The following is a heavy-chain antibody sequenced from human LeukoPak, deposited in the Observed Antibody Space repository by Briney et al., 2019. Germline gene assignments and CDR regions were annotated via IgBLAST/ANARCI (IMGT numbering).Heavy chain of an antibody. CDR1: GGTFSSYA. Sequence: SVKVSCKASGGTFSSYAISWVRQAPGQGLEWMEGIIPIFGTANYAQKFQGRVTITADESTSTAYMELSSLRSEDTAVYYCARGYLVGSGYYPDYWGQGTLVTVSS. D-gene: IGHD3-22*01. V-gene: IGHV1-69*13. CDR3: ARGYLVGSGYYPDY. J-gene: IGHJ4*02. CDR2: IIPIFGTA.